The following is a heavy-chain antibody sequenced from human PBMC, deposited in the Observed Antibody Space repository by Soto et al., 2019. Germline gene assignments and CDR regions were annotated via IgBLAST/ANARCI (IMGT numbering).Heavy chain of an antibody. V-gene: IGHV3-33*01. D-gene: IGHD3-16*02. Sequence: QVQLVESGGGVVQPGRSLRLSCAASGVTFSSYGMHWVRQAPGKGLEWVAVIWYDGSNKYYADSVKGRFTSYRDNSKNTRYLQMTSLRAEDTAGYYCARYRRYAFDIWGQGTMVTVSS. CDR1: GVTFSSYG. J-gene: IGHJ3*02. CDR3: ARYRRYAFDI. CDR2: IWYDGSNK.